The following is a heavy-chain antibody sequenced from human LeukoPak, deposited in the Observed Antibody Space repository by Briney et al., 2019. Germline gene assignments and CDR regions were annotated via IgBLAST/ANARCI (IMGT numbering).Heavy chain of an antibody. Sequence: GGSLRLSCAASGFTVNTKYMSWVRQAPANRLNWVSIIYSGGTAYYADSVKGRFTISRDNSINTVYLQMNSLRAEDTAVYFCARVRLNRSERNLDAFENWGQGTMVTVSS. J-gene: IGHJ3*02. D-gene: IGHD1-14*01. V-gene: IGHV3-53*01. CDR1: GFTVNTKY. CDR2: IYSGGTA. CDR3: ARVRLNRSERNLDAFEN.